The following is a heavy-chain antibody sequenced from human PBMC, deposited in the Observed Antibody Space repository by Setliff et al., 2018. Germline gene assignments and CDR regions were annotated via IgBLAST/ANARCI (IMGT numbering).Heavy chain of an antibody. Sequence: SETLSLTCTVSGGSITSGSHYWSWIRQPAGKALEWIGQIYSRGSMNYNLSLKSRVTISMDTSKNQFSLRLTSVTAADTAIYYCARNPASGAYYSSRPFHFDYWGQGALVTVSS. CDR2: IYSRGSM. V-gene: IGHV4-61*09. CDR3: ARNPASGAYYSSRPFHFDY. J-gene: IGHJ4*02. D-gene: IGHD3-22*01. CDR1: GGSITSGSHY.